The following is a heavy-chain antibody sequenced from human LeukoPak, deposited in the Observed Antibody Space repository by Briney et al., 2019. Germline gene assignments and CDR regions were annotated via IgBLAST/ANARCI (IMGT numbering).Heavy chain of an antibody. CDR1: GFTFSDHH. CDR2: SKNKDYAYST. Sequence: PGGSLRLSCAASGFTFSDHHMDWVRQAPGKGLEWIGRSKNKDYAYSTVYAASVKDRFTFSRDDPKSSLYLQMNSLRAEDTAVYYCARLVGGYSSGWSYFDYWGQGTLVTVSS. D-gene: IGHD6-19*01. J-gene: IGHJ4*02. CDR3: ARLVGGYSSGWSYFDY. V-gene: IGHV3-72*01.